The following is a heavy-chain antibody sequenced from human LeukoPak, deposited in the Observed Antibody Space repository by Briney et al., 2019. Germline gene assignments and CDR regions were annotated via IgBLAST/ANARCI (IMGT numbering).Heavy chain of an antibody. J-gene: IGHJ6*02. CDR2: IYPGDSDT. CDR3: ARLDQAGYYYYYYGMDV. CDR1: GYSFTSYW. D-gene: IGHD6-19*01. Sequence: GESLKISCKGSGYSFTSYWIGWVRQMAGKGLEWMGIIYPGDSDTRYSPSFQGQVTISADKSISTAYLQWSSLKASDTAMYYCARLDQAGYYYYYYGMDVWGQGTTVTVSS. V-gene: IGHV5-51*01.